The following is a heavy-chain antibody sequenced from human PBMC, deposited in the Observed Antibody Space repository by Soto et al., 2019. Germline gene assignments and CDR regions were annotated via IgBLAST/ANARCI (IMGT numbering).Heavy chain of an antibody. D-gene: IGHD7-27*01. Sequence: EVQLVESGGGLVQPGGSLRLSCAASGFTLSAFWMHWVRQAPGKGLVWVSRINSDWSFRDYADSVKGRFTISRDNAKNTLYLHMNSLRAEDTAVYYRVASLSGDPYPLDYWGQGALVTVSS. J-gene: IGHJ4*02. CDR1: GFTLSAFW. V-gene: IGHV3-74*01. CDR3: VASLSGDPYPLDY. CDR2: INSDWSFR.